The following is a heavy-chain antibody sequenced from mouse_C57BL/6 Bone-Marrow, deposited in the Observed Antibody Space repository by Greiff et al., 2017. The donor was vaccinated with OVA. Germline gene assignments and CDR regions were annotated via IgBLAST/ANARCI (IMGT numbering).Heavy chain of an antibody. Sequence: QVQPQQPGAEPVKPGASVKLSCKASGYTFTSYWMQRVKQRPGQGLEWIGEIDPSDSYTNYNQKFKGKATLTVDTSSSTAYMQLSSLTSEDSAVYYCFLLWLRRHAMDYWGQGTSVTVSS. CDR2: IDPSDSYT. J-gene: IGHJ4*01. CDR3: FLLWLRRHAMDY. D-gene: IGHD2-2*01. CDR1: GYTFTSYW. V-gene: IGHV1-50*01.